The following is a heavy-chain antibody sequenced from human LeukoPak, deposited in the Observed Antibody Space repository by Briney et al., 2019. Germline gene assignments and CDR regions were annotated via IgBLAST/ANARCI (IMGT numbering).Heavy chain of an antibody. CDR1: GYSFTTYG. Sequence: ASVKVSCKPSGYSFTTYGISWVRQAPGQGLEWMGWISSYNDDIDFEQKFQGRVTMTTDTSTSTAYMELRSLRSDDTAVYYCARGLELDCWGQGTLVTVSS. J-gene: IGHJ4*02. D-gene: IGHD1-7*01. V-gene: IGHV1-18*01. CDR2: ISSYNDDI. CDR3: ARGLELDC.